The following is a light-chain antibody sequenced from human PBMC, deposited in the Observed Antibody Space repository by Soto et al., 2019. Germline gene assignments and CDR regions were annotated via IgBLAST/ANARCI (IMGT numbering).Light chain of an antibody. CDR2: DAS. V-gene: IGKV3-15*01. J-gene: IGKJ4*01. CDR3: QQYNFWPPLT. Sequence: EIVMTQSPATLSVSPGERATLSCRASQSVNSNLAWYRQKPGQAPRLLISDASTRATGVPARFSGSGSGTEVTLTISSLQSEDSGIYYCQQYNFWPPLTFGGGTKVEIK. CDR1: QSVNSN.